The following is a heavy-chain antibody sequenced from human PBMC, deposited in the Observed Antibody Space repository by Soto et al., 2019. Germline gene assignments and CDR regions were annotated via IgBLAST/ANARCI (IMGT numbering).Heavy chain of an antibody. CDR2: INPSGGST. V-gene: IGHV1-46*01. Sequence: ASVKVSCKASGYTFTSYYMHWVRQAPGQGLEWMGIINPSGGSTSYAQKFQGRVTMTRDTSTSTVYMELSSLRSEDTAVYYCARDQKEFGDYYDSSGLQGAVDIWGQGTMVTVSS. J-gene: IGHJ3*02. CDR3: ARDQKEFGDYYDSSGLQGAVDI. CDR1: GYTFTSYY. D-gene: IGHD3-22*01.